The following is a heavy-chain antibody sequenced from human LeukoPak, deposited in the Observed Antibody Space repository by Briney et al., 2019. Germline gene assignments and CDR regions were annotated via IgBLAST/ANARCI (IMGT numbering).Heavy chain of an antibody. Sequence: PSQTLSLTCTVSGGSISSGGYYWRWIRQHPGKGLEWIGYIYYSGSTYYNPSLKSRVTISVDTSKNQFSLKLSSVTAADTAVYYCARGRRITIFQRPFDAFDIWGQGTMVTVSS. CDR2: IYYSGST. CDR1: GGSISSGGYY. D-gene: IGHD3-3*01. V-gene: IGHV4-31*03. CDR3: ARGRRITIFQRPFDAFDI. J-gene: IGHJ3*02.